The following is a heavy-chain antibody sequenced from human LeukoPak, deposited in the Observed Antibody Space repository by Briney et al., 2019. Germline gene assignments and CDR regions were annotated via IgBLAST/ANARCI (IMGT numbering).Heavy chain of an antibody. V-gene: IGHV3-74*01. Sequence: GGSLRLSCAASGFTFSSYWMHWVRQAPGKGLVWVSRINSDGSSTSYADSVKGRFTISRDNAKNTLYLQMNSLRAEDTAVYYCARAYYYGSGRAAFDIWGQGTMVTVFS. CDR3: ARAYYYGSGRAAFDI. CDR2: INSDGSST. CDR1: GFTFSSYW. J-gene: IGHJ3*02. D-gene: IGHD3-10*01.